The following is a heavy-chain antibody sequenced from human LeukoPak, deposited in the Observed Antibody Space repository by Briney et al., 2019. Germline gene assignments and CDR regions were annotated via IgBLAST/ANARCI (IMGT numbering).Heavy chain of an antibody. CDR3: AKDLSWNTADR. V-gene: IGHV3-74*01. CDR2: INPDGTII. J-gene: IGHJ5*02. Sequence: PGGSLRLSCVVSGFTYSNYWMHWVRQVPGKGPVWVSRINPDGTIIDYADFVRGRFTISRDNAKNLLYLQMNVLRADDTALYYCAKDLSWNTADRWGQGTLVTVSS. CDR1: GFTYSNYW. D-gene: IGHD1/OR15-1a*01.